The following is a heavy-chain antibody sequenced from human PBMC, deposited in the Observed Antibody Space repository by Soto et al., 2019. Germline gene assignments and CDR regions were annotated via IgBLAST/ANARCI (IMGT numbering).Heavy chain of an antibody. V-gene: IGHV3-23*01. J-gene: IGHJ6*02. CDR1: GFTFSSYA. CDR2: ISGSGAST. D-gene: IGHD2-15*01. CDR3: AKVNCNYSYYGMDV. Sequence: GGSLRLSCVASGFTFSSYAMSWVRQAPGKGLEWVSAISGSGASTYYADSVKGRFTISRDNSKNTLYLQMNSLRAEDTAVYYCAKVNCNYSYYGMDVWGQGNTVTVSS.